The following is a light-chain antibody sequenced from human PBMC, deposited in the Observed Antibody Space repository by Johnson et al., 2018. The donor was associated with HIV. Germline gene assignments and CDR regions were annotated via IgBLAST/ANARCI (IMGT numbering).Light chain of an antibody. Sequence: QSVLTQPPSVSAAPGQKVTISCSGSSSNIGRNYVSWYLHLPGTAPKLLIYDNDKRPSGIPDRFSASKSGSSATLGITGLQTGDEADYYCATWDSSLSAYVFGPGTKVTIL. J-gene: IGLJ1*01. CDR2: DND. CDR3: ATWDSSLSAYV. CDR1: SSNIGRNY. V-gene: IGLV1-51*01.